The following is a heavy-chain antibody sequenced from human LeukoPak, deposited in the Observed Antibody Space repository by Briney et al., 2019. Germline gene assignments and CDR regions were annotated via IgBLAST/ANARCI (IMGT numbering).Heavy chain of an antibody. CDR1: GLTFRNYG. CDR2: IYSGVGTTK. V-gene: IGHV3-33*03. Sequence: PGGSLRLSCVASGLTFRNYGFHWVRQAPGKGLEWVAIIYSGVGTTKYYAESVKDRFTITRDDSKDTVYLQMNSLSAEDTAVYYCVVILVPGGVWHFDLWGRGTLVTVSS. J-gene: IGHJ2*01. D-gene: IGHD2-2*01. CDR3: VVILVPGGVWHFDL.